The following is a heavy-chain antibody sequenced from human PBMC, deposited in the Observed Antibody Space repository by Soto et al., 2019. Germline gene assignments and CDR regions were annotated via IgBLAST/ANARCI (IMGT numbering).Heavy chain of an antibody. CDR1: GGTFSTAA. Sequence: QVQVVQSGAEVKKPGSSVKVSCKASGGTFSTAAISWVRQAPGQGLEWMGGIMPILRTADYAQKFQGRVTMTADESTSTAYLELRSLRSEDTAVYYCASDKDRPQLGGNYYYIMDVWGQGTTVTVSS. V-gene: IGHV1-69*11. CDR2: IMPILRTA. D-gene: IGHD3-3*02. CDR3: ASDKDRPQLGGNYYYIMDV. J-gene: IGHJ6*02.